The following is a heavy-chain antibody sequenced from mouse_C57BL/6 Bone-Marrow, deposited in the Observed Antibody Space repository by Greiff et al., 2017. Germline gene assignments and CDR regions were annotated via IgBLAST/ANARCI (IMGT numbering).Heavy chain of an antibody. CDR1: GYTFTSYW. V-gene: IGHV1-59*01. Sequence: VQLQQPGAELVRPGTSVKLSCKASGYTFTSYWMHWVKQRPGQGLEWIGVIDPSDSYTNYNQKFKGKATLTVDTSSSTAYMRLSSLTSEDAAMYYCAKERVYFDYWGQGTTLTVSS. CDR3: AKERVYFDY. CDR2: IDPSDSYT. J-gene: IGHJ2*01.